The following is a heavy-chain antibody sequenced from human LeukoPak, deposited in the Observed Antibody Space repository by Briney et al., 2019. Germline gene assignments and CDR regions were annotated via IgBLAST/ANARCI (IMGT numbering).Heavy chain of an antibody. D-gene: IGHD3-10*01. J-gene: IGHJ4*02. CDR2: INHSGST. Sequence: SETLSLTYAVYGGSFSGYYWSWIRQPPGRGLEWIGEINHSGSTNYNPSLKSRVTISVDTSKNHFSLKLSSVTAADTAVYYCARWSTYYGSGSYYAIVYYFDYWGQGTLVTVSS. V-gene: IGHV4-34*01. CDR1: GGSFSGYY. CDR3: ARWSTYYGSGSYYAIVYYFDY.